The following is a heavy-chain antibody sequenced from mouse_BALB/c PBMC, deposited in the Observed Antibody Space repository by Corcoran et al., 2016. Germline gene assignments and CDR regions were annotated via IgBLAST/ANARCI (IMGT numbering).Heavy chain of an antibody. D-gene: IGHD2-4*01. CDR1: GYSFTGYY. Sequence: LVKTGASVKISCKASGYSFTGYYMHWVKQSHGKSLVLIGYISCSNGATSYNQKFKGKATFTVDTSSSTAYMQFNSLTSEDSAVYYCARGRDYVFAYWGQGTLVTVSA. CDR3: ARGRDYVFAY. V-gene: IGHV1S34*01. J-gene: IGHJ3*01. CDR2: ISCSNGAT.